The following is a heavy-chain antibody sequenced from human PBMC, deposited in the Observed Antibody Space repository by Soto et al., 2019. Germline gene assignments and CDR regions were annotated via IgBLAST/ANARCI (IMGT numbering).Heavy chain of an antibody. Sequence: QVQLQQWGAGLLKPSETLSLTCAVYGGSFSGYYWSWIRQPPGKGLEWIGEINHSGSTNYNPSLTIRGTLSVDTPKTQFSLKLSSVTAADTAVYYCARGRVVSLWFGDHNWFDPWGQGTLVTVSS. CDR1: GGSFSGYY. D-gene: IGHD3-10*01. V-gene: IGHV4-34*01. J-gene: IGHJ5*02. CDR2: INHSGST. CDR3: ARGRVVSLWFGDHNWFDP.